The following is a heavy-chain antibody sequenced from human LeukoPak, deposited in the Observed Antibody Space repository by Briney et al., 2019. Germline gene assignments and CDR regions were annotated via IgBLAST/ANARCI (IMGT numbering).Heavy chain of an antibody. Sequence: PGGSLRLSCAASGFTLSSYSMNWVRQAPGKGLEWVSSISSSSSYIYYTDSVKGRFTISRDNARSSLYLQMNSLRAEDTAVYYCAELGITMIGGVWGKGTTVTISS. CDR2: ISSSSSYI. D-gene: IGHD3-10*02. J-gene: IGHJ6*04. CDR1: GFTLSSYS. V-gene: IGHV3-21*01. CDR3: AELGITMIGGV.